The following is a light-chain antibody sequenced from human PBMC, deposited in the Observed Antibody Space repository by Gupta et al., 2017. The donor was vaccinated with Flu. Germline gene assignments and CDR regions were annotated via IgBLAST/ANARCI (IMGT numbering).Light chain of an antibody. V-gene: IGLV6-57*01. Sequence: FMLTQPHSVSESPGKTVTISCTRTSGSIATTYVQWYQQRPGSSPTTVIYVDNRRRSGVPDRFSGSIDSSSNSASLTISGLKTEDEADDYCQSYDSISRDLVVGGGTKLTVL. CDR2: VDN. CDR3: QSYDSISRDLV. J-gene: IGLJ2*01. CDR1: SGSIATTY.